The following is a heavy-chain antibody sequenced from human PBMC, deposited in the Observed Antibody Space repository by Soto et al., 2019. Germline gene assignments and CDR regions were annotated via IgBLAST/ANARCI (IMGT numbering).Heavy chain of an antibody. CDR1: GGSISSYY. V-gene: IGHV4-59*12. CDR2: IYHSGST. CDR3: ARSAIAVAGTDY. D-gene: IGHD6-19*01. Sequence: PSETLSLTCTVSGGSISSYYWSWIRQPPGKGLEWIGYIYHSGSTNYNPSLKSRVTISVDTSKNQFSLKLSSVTAADTAVYYCARSAIAVAGTDYWGQGTLVTVSS. J-gene: IGHJ4*02.